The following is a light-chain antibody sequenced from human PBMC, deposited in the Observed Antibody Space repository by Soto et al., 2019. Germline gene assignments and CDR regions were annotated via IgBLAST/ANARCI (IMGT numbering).Light chain of an antibody. CDR2: NAS. V-gene: IGKV3-11*01. Sequence: EMVLTQSPATLSLSPGERAILCCRASQSVSTFLAWFQQKPGQPPRLLIYNASNRTTGIPARFSGSGSGTDFTLTISSLEPEDFAVYYCQQRGDWPPITFGQGTRLEI. J-gene: IGKJ5*01. CDR3: QQRGDWPPIT. CDR1: QSVSTF.